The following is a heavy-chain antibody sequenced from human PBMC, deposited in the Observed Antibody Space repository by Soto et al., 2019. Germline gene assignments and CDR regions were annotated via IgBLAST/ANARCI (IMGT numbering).Heavy chain of an antibody. Sequence: SETLSLTCTVSGGSISSGGYYWSWIRQHPGKGLEWIGYIYYSGSTYYNPSLKSRVTISVDTSKNQFSLKLGSVTAADTAVYYCASTKSYCGGDCYPHYYYYYYMDVWGKGTTVTVSS. D-gene: IGHD2-21*01. CDR3: ASTKSYCGGDCYPHYYYYYYMDV. CDR1: GGSISSGGYY. V-gene: IGHV4-31*03. CDR2: IYYSGST. J-gene: IGHJ6*03.